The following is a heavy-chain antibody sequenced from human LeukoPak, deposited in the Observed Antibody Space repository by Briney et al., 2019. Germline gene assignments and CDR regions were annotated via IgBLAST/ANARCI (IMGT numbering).Heavy chain of an antibody. CDR2: ISSSGAVT. D-gene: IGHD3-22*01. Sequence: GGSLRLSCSVSGFIFDNYAMTWVRQAPGKGLEWVSTISSSGAVTYYADSVKGRFTISRDNSKNTLYLQMNSLRAEDTAVYYCAKGGTYYYDSSGYLDYWGQGTLVTVSS. CDR1: GFIFDNYA. V-gene: IGHV3-23*01. J-gene: IGHJ4*02. CDR3: AKGGTYYYDSSGYLDY.